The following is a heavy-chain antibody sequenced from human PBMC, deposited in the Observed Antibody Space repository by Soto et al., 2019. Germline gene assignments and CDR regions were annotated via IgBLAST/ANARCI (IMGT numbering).Heavy chain of an antibody. CDR2: ISVNTGDT. CDR1: GYTFSNYG. CDR3: ATVTSLSAPKCSYGYYIDV. D-gene: IGHD1-26*01. J-gene: IGHJ6*03. V-gene: IGHV1-18*01. Sequence: QVQLAQSGAEVKKPGASVEVSCRASGYTFSNYGISWVRQAPGQGLEWMAWISVNTGDTNFAQKFQGRLTVTTGRFTSTADKEVRGLSSDVTAVYYCATVTSLSAPKCSYGYYIDVWGKGTTVTVS.